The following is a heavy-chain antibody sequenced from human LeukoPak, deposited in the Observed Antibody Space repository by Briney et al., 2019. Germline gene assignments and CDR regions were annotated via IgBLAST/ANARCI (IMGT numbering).Heavy chain of an antibody. V-gene: IGHV3-48*04. CDR2: ITNSGNSK. J-gene: IGHJ6*02. D-gene: IGHD5-18*01. Sequence: GSLRLSCAASEFTFSSYSMNWVRQAPGKGLEWVSYITNSGNSKSYADSVKGRFTISRDNAKNTLYLQMNSLRAEDTAVYYCARDAVDTANAVWGQGTTVTVSS. CDR1: EFTFSSYS. CDR3: ARDAVDTANAV.